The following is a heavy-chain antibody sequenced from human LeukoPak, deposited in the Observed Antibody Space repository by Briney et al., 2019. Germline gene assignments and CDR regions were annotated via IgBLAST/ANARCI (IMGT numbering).Heavy chain of an antibody. CDR2: INPNSGGT. D-gene: IGHD6-13*01. CDR1: GYAFTGYY. J-gene: IGHJ4*02. V-gene: IGHV1-2*06. Sequence: GASVKVSCKASGYAFTGYYMHWVRQAPGQGLEWMGRINPNSGGTNYAQKFQGRVTMTRDTSISTAYMELSRLRSEDTAVYYCARRGESSSWYKGGTYYFDYWGQGTLVTVSS. CDR3: ARRGESSSWYKGGTYYFDY.